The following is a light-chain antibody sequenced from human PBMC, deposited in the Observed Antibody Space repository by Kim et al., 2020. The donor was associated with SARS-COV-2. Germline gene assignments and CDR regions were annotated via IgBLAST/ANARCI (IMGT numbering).Light chain of an antibody. J-gene: IGLJ2*01. V-gene: IGLV3-19*01. CDR3: NSRDSSTNNLV. CDR1: SLRRYY. CDR2: GKG. Sequence: AVGQKGRITCQGDSLRRYYASWYQQKPGQAPVVVIYGKGNRPSGIPDRFSGSSSGNTASLTITGAQAEDEADYYCNSRDSSTNNLVFGGGTKLTVL.